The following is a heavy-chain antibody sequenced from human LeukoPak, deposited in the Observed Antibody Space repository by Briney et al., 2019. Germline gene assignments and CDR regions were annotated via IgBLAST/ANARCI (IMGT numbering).Heavy chain of an antibody. J-gene: IGHJ3*02. CDR1: GYTLTEVS. Sequence: ASVKVSCKVSGYTLTEVSMHWVRQAPGKGLEWMGGFDPEDGETIYAQKFQGRVTMTEDTSTDTAYMELSSLRSEDTAVYYCATITMVRGVIIMTGPLAFDIWGQGTMVTVSS. D-gene: IGHD3-10*01. V-gene: IGHV1-24*01. CDR3: ATITMVRGVIIMTGPLAFDI. CDR2: FDPEDGET.